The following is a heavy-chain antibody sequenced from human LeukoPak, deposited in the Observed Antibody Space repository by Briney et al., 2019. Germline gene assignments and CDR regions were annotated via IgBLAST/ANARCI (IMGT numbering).Heavy chain of an antibody. CDR2: INHSGST. J-gene: IGHJ4*02. V-gene: IGHV4-34*01. CDR1: GGSFSDYR. D-gene: IGHD4-17*01. CDR3: ARRVTTRLPFRY. Sequence: SETLSLTCAVYGGSFSDYRWSWIRQPPGKGLEWIGEINHSGSTNYNPSLKSRVTISVDTSKKQFSLKLTSVTAADTAVYYCARRVTTRLPFRYWGQGTLVTVSS.